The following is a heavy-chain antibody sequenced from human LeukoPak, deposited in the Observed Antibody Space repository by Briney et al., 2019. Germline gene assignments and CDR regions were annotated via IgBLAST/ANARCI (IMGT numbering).Heavy chain of an antibody. CDR2: IYYSGST. J-gene: IGHJ4*02. D-gene: IGHD3-10*01. CDR1: GGSISSYY. CDR3: ARELITMVRGVIIRQFDY. V-gene: IGHV4-59*01. Sequence: SETLSLTCTVSGGSISSYYWSWIRQPPGKGLEWIGYIYYSGSTNYNPSLKSRVTISVDTSKNQFSLKLSSVTAADTAVYYCARELITMVRGVIIRQFDYWGQGTLVTVSS.